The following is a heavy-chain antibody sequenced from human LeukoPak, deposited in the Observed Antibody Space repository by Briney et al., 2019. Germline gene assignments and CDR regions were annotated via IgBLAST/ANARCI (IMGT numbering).Heavy chain of an antibody. CDR3: ARAVWFGELLAGY. CDR2: IYYSGST. J-gene: IGHJ4*02. Sequence: SETLSLTCTVSGGSISSDSYYWGWIRQPPGKGLEWIGSIYYSGSTYYNPSLKSRVTISVDTSKNQFSLKLSSVTAADTAVYYCARAVWFGELLAGYWGQGTLVTVSS. V-gene: IGHV4-39*07. D-gene: IGHD3-10*01. CDR1: GGSISSDSYY.